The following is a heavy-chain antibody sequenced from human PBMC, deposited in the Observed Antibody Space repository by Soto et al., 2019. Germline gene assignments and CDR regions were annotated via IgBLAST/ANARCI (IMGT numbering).Heavy chain of an antibody. CDR2: ISYSGST. V-gene: IGHV4-61*08. D-gene: IGHD3-16*02. Sequence: QVQLQESGPGLVKPSETLSLTCTVSGGSVSSGDYFWSWIRQPPGKGLEWIAYISYSGSTNHNPSRRSRVTISLDTSKNQISLQLTSVTPADTAVYYCAREGQLWLESNYWGQGTLVTVSS. CDR3: AREGQLWLESNY. CDR1: GGSVSSGDYF. J-gene: IGHJ4*02.